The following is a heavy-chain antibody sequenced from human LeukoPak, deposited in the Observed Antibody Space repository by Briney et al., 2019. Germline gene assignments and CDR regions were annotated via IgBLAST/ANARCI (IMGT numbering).Heavy chain of an antibody. V-gene: IGHV3-33*01. J-gene: IGHJ4*02. CDR2: IWYDGSNK. D-gene: IGHD5-24*01. Sequence: GRSLRPSCAASGFTFSSYGMHWVRQAPGKGLEWVAVIWYDGSNKYYADSVKGRFTISRDNSKNTLYLQMNSLRAEDTAVYYCARDERWLQLFSYWGQGTLVTVSS. CDR1: GFTFSSYG. CDR3: ARDERWLQLFSY.